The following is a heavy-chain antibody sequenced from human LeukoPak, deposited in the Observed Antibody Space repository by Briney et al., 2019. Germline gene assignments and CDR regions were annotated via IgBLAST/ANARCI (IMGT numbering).Heavy chain of an antibody. Sequence: PSETLSLTCTVSGVSISYYYWSWIRQPPGKGLEWIGYIHYSGSTNYNPSLKSRVIILVDTSKNQFSLKLSSVTAADTAVYYCARVEEGYGSGRRENYYYYYMDVWGKGTTVTISS. CDR1: GVSISYYY. CDR3: ARVEEGYGSGRRENYYYYYMDV. J-gene: IGHJ6*03. V-gene: IGHV4-59*01. D-gene: IGHD3-10*01. CDR2: IHYSGST.